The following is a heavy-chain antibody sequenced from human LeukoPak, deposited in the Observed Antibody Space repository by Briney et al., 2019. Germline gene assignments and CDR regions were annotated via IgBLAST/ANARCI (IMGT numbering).Heavy chain of an antibody. Sequence: GGSLRLSCAASGFTFSSYAMSWVRQAPGKGLEWVSAISGSGGSKYYADFVKGWFTISRDNSKNTLYLQMNSLRAEDTAVYYCAKDWEGDFWSGEGYYYYYYMDVWGKGTTVTVSS. D-gene: IGHD3-3*01. J-gene: IGHJ6*03. CDR2: ISGSGGSK. CDR1: GFTFSSYA. V-gene: IGHV3-23*01. CDR3: AKDWEGDFWSGEGYYYYYYMDV.